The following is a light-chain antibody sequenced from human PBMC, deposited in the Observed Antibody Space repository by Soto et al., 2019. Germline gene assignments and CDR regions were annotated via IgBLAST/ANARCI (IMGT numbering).Light chain of an antibody. J-gene: IGKJ3*01. CDR2: GSS. CDR3: QQRSSWPVT. Sequence: EIVLTQSPATLSLSPGERATLSCRASRSIGTYLAWYQQKPGQAPRLLMYGSSNRATGIPARFSGSGSATDFTLTLRSLEPADFAVYCCQQRSSWPVTCGPGTKVDIK. CDR1: RSIGTY. V-gene: IGKV3-11*01.